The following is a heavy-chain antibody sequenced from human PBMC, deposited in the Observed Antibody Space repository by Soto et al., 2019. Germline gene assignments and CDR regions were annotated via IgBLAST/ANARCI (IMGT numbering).Heavy chain of an antibody. CDR1: GGTFSSYA. Sequence: QVQLVQSGAEVKKPGSSVKVSCKASGGTFSSYAISWVRQAPGQGLDWMGGIIPIFGTANYAQKFQGRVTITADESTSTAYMELSSLRSEDTAVYYCARVRITGTTLPLYYYYYGMDVWGQGTTVTVSS. CDR3: ARVRITGTTLPLYYYYYGMDV. D-gene: IGHD1-20*01. J-gene: IGHJ6*02. V-gene: IGHV1-69*01. CDR2: IIPIFGTA.